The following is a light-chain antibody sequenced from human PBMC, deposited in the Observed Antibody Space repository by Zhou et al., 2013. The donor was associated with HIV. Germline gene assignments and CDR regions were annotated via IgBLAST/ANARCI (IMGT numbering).Light chain of an antibody. J-gene: IGKJ4*01. CDR3: QQTNSFPLT. CDR1: QSVSSTY. Sequence: DILLTQSPGTLSLSPGGRATLSCRASQSVSSTYLAWYQQNPGQAPRLLIYGASSRATGIPDRFSGSASGTDFTLTISRLEPEDFAVYYCQQTNSFPLTFGGGTKVEIK. V-gene: IGKV3-20*01. CDR2: GAS.